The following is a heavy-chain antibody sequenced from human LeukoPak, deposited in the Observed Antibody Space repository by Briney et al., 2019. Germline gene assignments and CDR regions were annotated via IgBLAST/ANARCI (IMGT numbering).Heavy chain of an antibody. CDR3: ARDSDLEWGDNWFDP. D-gene: IGHD1-26*01. Sequence: ASVKVSCKASGYTFTNYAMHWLRQAPGQRPEWMGWSHAGNGNTKYSQKFQGRVTIPRDISASTAYMELSSLRSEDTALYFCARDSDLEWGDNWFDPWGQGTLVTVSS. CDR1: GYTFTNYA. V-gene: IGHV1-3*01. J-gene: IGHJ5*02. CDR2: SHAGNGNT.